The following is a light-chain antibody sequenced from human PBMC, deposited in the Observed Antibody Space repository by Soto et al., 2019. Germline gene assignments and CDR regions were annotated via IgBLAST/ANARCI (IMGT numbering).Light chain of an antibody. V-gene: IGKV3-20*01. CDR1: QSVGGSY. CDR2: AAS. J-gene: IGKJ1*01. Sequence: EIVLTQSPGTLSLSPGERATLSCRASQSVGGSYLSWYQQKPGQAPRLLIFAASSRATGIPDRFSGSGSGTDFTLTISRLEPEDFAVYYCQHYGSSRWTFGQGTKVEIK. CDR3: QHYGSSRWT.